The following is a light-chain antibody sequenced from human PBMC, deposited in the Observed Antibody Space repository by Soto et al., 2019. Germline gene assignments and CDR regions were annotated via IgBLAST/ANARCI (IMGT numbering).Light chain of an antibody. CDR3: QQANSYPIT. J-gene: IGKJ5*01. V-gene: IGKV1-12*01. Sequence: DIPMTQSPSSVSASVGDRVTITCRASQNINNWLVWYQQKPGKAPKLLIYAASTLQSGVPSRFSGSGSGTDFTLTISSLQPEDFATYFCQQANSYPITFGQGTRLDIK. CDR2: AAS. CDR1: QNINNW.